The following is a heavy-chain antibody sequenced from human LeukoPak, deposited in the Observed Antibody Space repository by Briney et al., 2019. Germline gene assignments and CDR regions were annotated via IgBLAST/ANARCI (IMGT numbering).Heavy chain of an antibody. V-gene: IGHV1-2*02. CDR3: ARLSGYSYAFDY. CDR1: GYTLTDYY. Sequence: ASVKVSCKDSGYTLTDYYMHWVRQALGQALEWMGWINPNSGGTNYAQKFQGRVTMTRDTSISTAYMELSRLRSDDTAVYYCARLSGYSYAFDYWGQGTLVTVSS. J-gene: IGHJ4*02. D-gene: IGHD5-18*01. CDR2: INPNSGGT.